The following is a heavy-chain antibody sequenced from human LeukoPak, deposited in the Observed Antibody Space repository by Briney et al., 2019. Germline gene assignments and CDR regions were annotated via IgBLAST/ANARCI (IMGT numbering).Heavy chain of an antibody. V-gene: IGHV4-4*02. CDR2: IYHSGST. J-gene: IGHJ4*02. CDR1: GGSISSSNW. D-gene: IGHD3-16*02. CDR3: ARQMSRVYVWGTYRYLDY. Sequence: PSETLSLTCAVSGGSISSSNWWSWVRQPPGKGLEWIGEIYHSGSTNYNPSLKSRVTISVDTSKNQFSLNLSSVTAADTAVYYCARQMSRVYVWGTYRYLDYWGQGTLVTVSS.